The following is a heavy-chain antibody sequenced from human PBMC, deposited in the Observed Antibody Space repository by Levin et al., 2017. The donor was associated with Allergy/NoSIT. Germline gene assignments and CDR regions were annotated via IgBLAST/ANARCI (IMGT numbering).Heavy chain of an antibody. CDR3: AKSPAGQWLAPGDY. CDR2: ISYDGSNK. V-gene: IGHV3-30*18. CDR1: GFTFSSYG. Sequence: GGSLRLSCAASGFTFSSYGMHWVRQAPGKGLEWVAVISYDGSNKYYADSVKGRFTISRDNSKNTLYLQMNSLRAEDTAVYYCAKSPAGQWLAPGDYWGQGTLVTVSS. J-gene: IGHJ4*02. D-gene: IGHD6-19*01.